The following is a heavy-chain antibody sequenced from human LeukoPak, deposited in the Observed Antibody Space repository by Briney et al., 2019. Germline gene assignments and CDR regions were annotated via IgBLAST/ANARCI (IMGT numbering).Heavy chain of an antibody. Sequence: GGSLRLSCAASGFTFSSYEMNWVRQAPGKGLEWVSYISSSGSSIYYADSVKGRFTISRDNAKNSLYLQMNSLRAEDTAVYYCASVYYYNSGSYCYWGQGTLVTVSS. D-gene: IGHD3-10*01. CDR3: ASVYYYNSGSYCY. J-gene: IGHJ4*02. CDR2: ISSSGSSI. V-gene: IGHV3-48*03. CDR1: GFTFSSYE.